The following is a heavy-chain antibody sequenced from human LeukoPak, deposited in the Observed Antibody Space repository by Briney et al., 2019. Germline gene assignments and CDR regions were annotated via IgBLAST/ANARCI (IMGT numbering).Heavy chain of an antibody. Sequence: SETLSLTCTVSGGSISNYYWSWIRQPPGKGLEWIGYIYYSGSTNYNPSLKSRVTISVDTSKNQFSLKLSSVTAADTAVYYCASLGDILTGYYPVDYWGQGTLVTVSS. D-gene: IGHD3-9*01. V-gene: IGHV4-59*08. CDR1: GGSISNYY. J-gene: IGHJ4*02. CDR2: IYYSGST. CDR3: ASLGDILTGYYPVDY.